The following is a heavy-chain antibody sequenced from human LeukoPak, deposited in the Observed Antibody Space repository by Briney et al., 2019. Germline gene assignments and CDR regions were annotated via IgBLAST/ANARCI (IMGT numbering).Heavy chain of an antibody. D-gene: IGHD4-11*01. Sequence: SETLSLTCTVSGGSVSSSYYYWNWIRQPPGKGLEWIGYVFNGGSVNYNPSLQSRVTISVDTSKSQFSLKLTSVTTADTAVYYCARRTTVTTTPLDYWGQGTLVIVSS. CDR1: GGSVSSSYYY. CDR2: VFNGGSV. V-gene: IGHV4-61*01. J-gene: IGHJ4*02. CDR3: ARRTTVTTTPLDY.